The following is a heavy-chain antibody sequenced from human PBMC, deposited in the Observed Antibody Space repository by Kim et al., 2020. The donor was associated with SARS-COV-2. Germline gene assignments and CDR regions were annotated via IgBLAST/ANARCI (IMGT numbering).Heavy chain of an antibody. V-gene: IGHV3-30*02. D-gene: IGHD3-10*01. CDR3: AKDESTMVRGEIDP. J-gene: IGHJ5*02. Sequence: ADSVKGRFTISRDNSKNTLYLQMNSLRAEDTAVYYCAKDESTMVRGEIDPWGQGTLVTVSS.